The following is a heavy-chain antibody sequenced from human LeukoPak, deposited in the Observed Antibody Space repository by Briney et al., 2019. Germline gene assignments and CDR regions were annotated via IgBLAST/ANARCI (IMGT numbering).Heavy chain of an antibody. Sequence: GESLRLSCAASGFTFSSYAMSWVRQAPGKGLEWVSAISGSGGSTYYADSVKGRFTISRNNSKNTLYLQMNSLRAEDTAVYYCAKEGLMVYAASEIDYWGQGTLVTVSS. CDR1: GFTFSSYA. CDR3: AKEGLMVYAASEIDY. J-gene: IGHJ4*02. V-gene: IGHV3-23*01. CDR2: ISGSGGST. D-gene: IGHD2-8*01.